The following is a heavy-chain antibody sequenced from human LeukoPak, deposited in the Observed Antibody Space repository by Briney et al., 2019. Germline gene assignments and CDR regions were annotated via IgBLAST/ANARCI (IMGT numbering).Heavy chain of an antibody. CDR3: ARGRYSSSWPYLLDY. D-gene: IGHD6-13*01. J-gene: IGHJ4*02. Sequence: GGSLRLSCAASGFTFSSYWMHWVRQAPGKGLVWVSRINSDGSSTSYADSVKGRFTISRDNAKNTLYLQMNSLRAEDTAVYYCARGRYSSSWPYLLDYWGQGTLVTVSS. V-gene: IGHV3-74*01. CDR1: GFTFSSYW. CDR2: INSDGSST.